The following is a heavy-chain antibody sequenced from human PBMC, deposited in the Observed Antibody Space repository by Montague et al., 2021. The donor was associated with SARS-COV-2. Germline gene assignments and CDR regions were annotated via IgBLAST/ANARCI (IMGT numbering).Heavy chain of an antibody. CDR1: GASFSSYY. CDR3: ARLRDGVVPSPILGVGPYYSYYYMDV. J-gene: IGHJ6*03. Sequence: SETLSLTCAVDGASFSSYYWNWIRQPPGKGLEWIGEINHGGSTKYSPSLKSRLTISADTSKNQFSLKLTSVAAADTAVYYCARLRDGVVPSPILGVGPYYSYYYMDVWGRGTTVTVSS. D-gene: IGHD3-10*01. CDR2: INHGGST. V-gene: IGHV4-34*01.